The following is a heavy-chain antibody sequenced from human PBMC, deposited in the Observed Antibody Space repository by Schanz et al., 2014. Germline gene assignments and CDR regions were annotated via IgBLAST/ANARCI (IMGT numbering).Heavy chain of an antibody. J-gene: IGHJ3*02. CDR3: AGAVATIRADSFDI. D-gene: IGHD5-12*01. CDR2: INSRRNFI. Sequence: EVQLVESGGGLVKPGGSLGLSCTASGIIFGTYSRNWIRQTPKGLEWVSSINSRRNFIYYADSVKGRFTISRDNAKNSLYLQMNSLRAEDTAVYYCAGAVATIRADSFDIWGQGTMVAVSS. CDR1: GIIFGTYS. V-gene: IGHV3-21*01.